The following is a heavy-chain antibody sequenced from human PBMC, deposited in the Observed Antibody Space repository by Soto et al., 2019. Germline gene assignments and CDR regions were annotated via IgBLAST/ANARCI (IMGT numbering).Heavy chain of an antibody. D-gene: IGHD1-7*01. V-gene: IGHV1-3*01. CDR3: DFDY. J-gene: IGHJ4*02. CDR2: INAGNGNT. Sequence: ASVKVSCKASGYTFTSYAMHWVRQAPGQRLEWMGWINAGNGNTKYSQKFQGRVTITRVDPADTGTYFCAHRRIGVSQWNYGDFDYWGQGTLVTVSS. CDR1: GYTFTSYA.